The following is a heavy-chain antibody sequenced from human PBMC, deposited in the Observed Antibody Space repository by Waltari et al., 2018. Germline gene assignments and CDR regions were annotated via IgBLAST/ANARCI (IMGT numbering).Heavy chain of an antibody. CDR2: IKKDGSEE. J-gene: IGHJ3*02. Sequence: EVQLVESGGGLVQPGGSLRLSCAASGFPLSSYWMSWVRQAPGKGLEWVANIKKDGSEEYYVDSVRGRFTISRDNAKNSLYLQMNSLRPEDTAVYYCATDQWFAFDIWGQGTMVTVSS. CDR1: GFPLSSYW. V-gene: IGHV3-7*01. D-gene: IGHD3-22*01. CDR3: ATDQWFAFDI.